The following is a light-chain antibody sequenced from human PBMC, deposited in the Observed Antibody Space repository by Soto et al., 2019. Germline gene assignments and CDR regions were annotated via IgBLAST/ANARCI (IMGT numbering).Light chain of an antibody. CDR2: GAS. CDR1: QSVSGN. V-gene: IGKV3-15*01. Sequence: EIVLTQSPGTLSLSPGERATLSCRASQSVSGNYLAWYQQKLGQAPRLLIYGASTRATGIPARFSGSGSGTEFTLTISSLQSEDFAVYYCQQYNNWPPLTFGPGTKVDIK. J-gene: IGKJ3*01. CDR3: QQYNNWPPLT.